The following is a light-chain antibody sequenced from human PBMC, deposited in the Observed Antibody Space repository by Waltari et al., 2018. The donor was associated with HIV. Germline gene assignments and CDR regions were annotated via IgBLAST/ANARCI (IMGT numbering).Light chain of an antibody. Sequence: EIVLTQSPGTLSLSPGERATLSCRASQSVSSNYLAWYQQKPGQAPRLLIYGASSRATGIPDRFSGSGSGTDFALTISRLEPEDFAVYYCQQYGSSPPYTFGQGTKLGIK. CDR2: GAS. CDR3: QQYGSSPPYT. V-gene: IGKV3-20*01. CDR1: QSVSSNY. J-gene: IGKJ2*01.